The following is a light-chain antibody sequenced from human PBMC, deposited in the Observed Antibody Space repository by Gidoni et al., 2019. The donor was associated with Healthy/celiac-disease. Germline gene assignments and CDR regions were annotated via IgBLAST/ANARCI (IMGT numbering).Light chain of an antibody. J-gene: IGKJ1*01. CDR1: QSLLHSNGYNY. CDR3: MQALQTPPT. Sequence: IVMNQSPLPLTVTPGEPASISCRSIQSLLHSNGYNYLDWYLQKPGQSPQLLIYLGSNRASGVPDRFSGSGSGTDFTLKISRVEAEDVGVYYCMQALQTPPTFGQGTKVEIK. V-gene: IGKV2-28*01. CDR2: LGS.